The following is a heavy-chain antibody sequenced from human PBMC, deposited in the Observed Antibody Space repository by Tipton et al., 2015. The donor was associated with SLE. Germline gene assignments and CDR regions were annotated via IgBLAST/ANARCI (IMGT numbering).Heavy chain of an antibody. V-gene: IGHV4-30-2*01. CDR1: SGSISSAGYS. D-gene: IGHD6-19*01. CDR2: IYHSGGT. CDR3: ARDESGGWYGWLDP. Sequence: TLSLTCAISSGSISSAGYSWTWIRQPPGKGLEWIGYIYHSGGTYYNPSLKSRVTISVDKSKNQFSLKLTSVTAADTAVYYCARDESGGWYGWLDPWGQGTLVTVSS. J-gene: IGHJ5*02.